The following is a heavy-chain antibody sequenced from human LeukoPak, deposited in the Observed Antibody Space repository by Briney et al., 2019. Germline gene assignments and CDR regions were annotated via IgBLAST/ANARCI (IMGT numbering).Heavy chain of an antibody. CDR1: VCTFISYP. V-gene: IGHV1-69*13. D-gene: IGHD5-12*01. CDR3: ATKNIVATRSSYYYYYGMDV. Sequence: SSVKVSFKASVCTFISYPIRWVGQAPGQGLAWMGGIIPIFRTANYAQKFQGRVTITADESTSTAYMELSSLRSEDTAVYYCATKNIVATRSSYYYYYGMDVWGQGTTVTVSS. J-gene: IGHJ6*02. CDR2: IIPIFRTA.